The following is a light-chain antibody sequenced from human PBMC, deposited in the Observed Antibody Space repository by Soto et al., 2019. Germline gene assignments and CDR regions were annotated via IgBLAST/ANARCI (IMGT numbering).Light chain of an antibody. J-gene: IGLJ2*01. CDR2: EVS. CDR1: SSHVGGYNY. Sequence: QSALTQPPSASGSPGQSVTISCTGTSSHVGGYNYVSWYQQHPGKAPKLMIYEVSKRPSGVTDRFSGSKSGTTASLTVSGLQAEDEADYYCSSYAGSKTLLGGGTKPTVL. V-gene: IGLV2-8*01. CDR3: SSYAGSKTL.